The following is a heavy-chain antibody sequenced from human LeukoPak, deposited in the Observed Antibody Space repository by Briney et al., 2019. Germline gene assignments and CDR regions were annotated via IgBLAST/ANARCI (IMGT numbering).Heavy chain of an antibody. J-gene: IGHJ5*02. CDR3: ARLITIFGVVIQNWFDP. V-gene: IGHV1-18*01. Sequence: ASVTVSCTASGYTFTSYGISWVRQAPGQGLEWMGWISAYNGNTNYAQKLQGRVTMTTDTSTSTAYMELRSLRSDDTAVYYCARLITIFGVVIQNWFDPWGQGTLVTVSS. CDR1: GYTFTSYG. D-gene: IGHD3-3*01. CDR2: ISAYNGNT.